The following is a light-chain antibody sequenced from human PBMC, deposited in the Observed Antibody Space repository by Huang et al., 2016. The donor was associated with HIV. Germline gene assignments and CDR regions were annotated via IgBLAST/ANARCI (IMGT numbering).Light chain of an antibody. Sequence: AIRMTQSPSSVSASPGDTVTISCRASQDLNNYLAWYQQKPGRAHKLLIYGSATLQSGVPSRFNASGSGTDFTLTIGCLQSGDFAIYFCQQYSNYPLTFGQGTKVEIK. CDR3: QQYSNYPLT. CDR2: GSA. V-gene: IGKV1-8*01. J-gene: IGKJ1*01. CDR1: QDLNNY.